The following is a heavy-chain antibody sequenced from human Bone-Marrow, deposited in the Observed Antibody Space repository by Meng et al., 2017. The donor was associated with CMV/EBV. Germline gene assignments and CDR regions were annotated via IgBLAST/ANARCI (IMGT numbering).Heavy chain of an antibody. V-gene: IGHV3-72*01. CDR3: ARWGREYQGPRRGMDV. CDR1: GFTFSSYA. J-gene: IGHJ6*02. CDR2: TRNKANSYTT. Sequence: GGSLRLSCAATGFTFSSYAMHWVRQAPGKGLEWVGRTRNKANSYTTEYAASVKGRFTISRDDSKNSLYLQMNSLRVEDTAVYHCARWGREYQGPRRGMDVWGQGTTVTVSS. D-gene: IGHD2-2*01.